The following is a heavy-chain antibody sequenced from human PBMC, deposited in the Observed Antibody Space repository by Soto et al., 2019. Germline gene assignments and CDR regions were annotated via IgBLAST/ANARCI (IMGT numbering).Heavy chain of an antibody. CDR1: GYTFTNYG. CDR3: ARVDMVRSGNFDY. J-gene: IGHJ4*02. Sequence: ASVKVSCKASGYTFTNYGITWVRQAPGQGLEWMGWISNYNGKTNYAQILQGRVTMTTDTSTRTAYMELTSLRSEDTAVYYCARVDMVRSGNFDYWGQGTLVTVSS. D-gene: IGHD3-10*01. V-gene: IGHV1-18*01. CDR2: ISNYNGKT.